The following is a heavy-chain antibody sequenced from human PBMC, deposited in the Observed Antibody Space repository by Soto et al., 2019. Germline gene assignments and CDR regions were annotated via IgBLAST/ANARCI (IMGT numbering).Heavy chain of an antibody. V-gene: IGHV4-34*02. Sequence: QVQLQQWGAGLLKPSETLSLTCAVYGGSFSDYYWNWIRQPPGKGLEWIGEVNYLGNPNYSPSLLGRVTISIATSKNQLSLELTSVTAADTAVYYCARSRNLDVWGQGTTVTVSS. CDR2: VNYLGNP. J-gene: IGHJ6*02. CDR1: GGSFSDYY. D-gene: IGHD1-1*01. CDR3: ARSRNLDV.